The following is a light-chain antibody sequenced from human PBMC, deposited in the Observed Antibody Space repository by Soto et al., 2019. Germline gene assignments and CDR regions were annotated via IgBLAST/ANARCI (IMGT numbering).Light chain of an antibody. CDR3: QQYNTYST. Sequence: QMTQSPSTLSASVGDTVTITCRASQSISTWLAWYQQKPGKAPQLLIYKAYTLESGFPSRFSGSGSGTEFTITIRSLQPDDFATYYCQQYNTYSTFGQGTKVEIK. V-gene: IGKV1-5*03. J-gene: IGKJ1*01. CDR1: QSISTW. CDR2: KAY.